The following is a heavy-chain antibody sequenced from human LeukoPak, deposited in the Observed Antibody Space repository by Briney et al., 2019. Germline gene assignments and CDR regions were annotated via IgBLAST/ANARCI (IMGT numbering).Heavy chain of an antibody. J-gene: IGHJ5*02. CDR1: GFTFGSYE. D-gene: IGHD2-21*01. CDR2: ISSSSSYT. CDR3: ARDTAGDSCSLCRWFDP. V-gene: IGHV3-21*05. Sequence: GGSLRLSCAASGFTFGSYEMNWVRQAPGKGLEWVSYISSSSSYTNYADSVKGRFTISRDNAKTSLYLQMNSLRAEDTAVYYCARDTAGDSCSLCRWFDPWGQGTLVTVSS.